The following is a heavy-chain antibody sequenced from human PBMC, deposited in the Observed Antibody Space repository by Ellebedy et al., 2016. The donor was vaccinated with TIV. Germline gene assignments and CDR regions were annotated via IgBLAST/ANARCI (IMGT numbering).Heavy chain of an antibody. CDR2: IYTSGST. V-gene: IGHV4-4*07. CDR3: AKAQWFGDSYGMDV. CDR1: GGSISSYY. D-gene: IGHD3-10*01. Sequence: MPSETLSLTCTVSGGSISSYYWSWIRQPAGKGLEWIGRIYTSGSTNYNPSLKSRVTISVDTSKNQFSLKLNSVTAADTAVYYCAKAQWFGDSYGMDVWGQGTTVTVSS. J-gene: IGHJ6*02.